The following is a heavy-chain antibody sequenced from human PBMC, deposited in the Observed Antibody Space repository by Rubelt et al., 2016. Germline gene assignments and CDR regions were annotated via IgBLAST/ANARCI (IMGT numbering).Heavy chain of an antibody. D-gene: IGHD1-26*01. Sequence: SGGGLVQPGGSLRLSCAVSGFTFSTTHMNWVRQAPGKGLEWVSYIGTRPDIIYYADSVKGRFTISRDNARNSLFLQMNNLRADDTAVYYCARDGSEWSRDYWGPGTLVTVSS. J-gene: IGHJ4*02. CDR1: GFTFSTTH. V-gene: IGHV3-48*04. CDR2: IGTRPDII. CDR3: ARDGSEWSRDY.